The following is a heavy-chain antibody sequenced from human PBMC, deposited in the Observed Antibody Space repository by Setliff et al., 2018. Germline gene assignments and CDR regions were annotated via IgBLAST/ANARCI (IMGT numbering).Heavy chain of an antibody. CDR3: ARAELLWFGGFDP. Sequence: GASVKVSCKASGYSFTSYDINWVRQATGQGLEWMGWMNPNSGNTGYAQKFQGRVTMTRNTSISTAYMELSSLRSEDTAVYYCARAELLWFGGFDPWGQGTLVTVSS. V-gene: IGHV1-8*02. CDR1: GYSFTSYD. CDR2: MNPNSGNT. D-gene: IGHD3-10*01. J-gene: IGHJ5*02.